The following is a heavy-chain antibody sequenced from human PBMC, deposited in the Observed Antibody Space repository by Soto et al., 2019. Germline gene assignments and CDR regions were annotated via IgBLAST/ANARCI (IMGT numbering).Heavy chain of an antibody. CDR2: INAGNGDT. Sequence: QVQLVQFGAEVKKPGAPVKVSCKASGYIFTNYAIHWVRQAPGQRLEWMGWINAGNGDTKYSQEFQGRVTIIGDTSARTVYMELSSLRSEDTAVYYCARDRWHCRSEDCLRYGLDVWGQGTTVAVFS. D-gene: IGHD2-2*01. CDR3: ARDRWHCRSEDCLRYGLDV. CDR1: GYIFTNYA. V-gene: IGHV1-3*01. J-gene: IGHJ6*02.